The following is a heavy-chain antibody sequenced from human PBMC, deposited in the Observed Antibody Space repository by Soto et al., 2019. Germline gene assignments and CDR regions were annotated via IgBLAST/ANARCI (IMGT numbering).Heavy chain of an antibody. CDR2: ISYDGSNK. V-gene: IGHV3-30*18. D-gene: IGHD3-10*01. CDR3: AKLNGIEYGSGSYYGSYSFDI. J-gene: IGHJ3*02. Sequence: GGSLRLSCAASGFTFSSYGMHWVRQAPGKGLEWVAVISYDGSNKYYADSVKGRFTISRDNSKNTLYLQMNSLRAEDTAVYYCAKLNGIEYGSGSYYGSYSFDIWGQGTMVTVSS. CDR1: GFTFSSYG.